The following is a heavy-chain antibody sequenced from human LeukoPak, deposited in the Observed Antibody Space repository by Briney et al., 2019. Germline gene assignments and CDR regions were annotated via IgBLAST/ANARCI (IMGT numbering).Heavy chain of an antibody. CDR3: ARASFTLTGYSSSWSLFDY. CDR1: GASIDRYY. D-gene: IGHD6-13*01. Sequence: SETLSLTCTVSGASIDRYYYNWIRQSAGKGLEWIGRMDSRGSTNYNPSLKSRVTMSVDTSNNQFSLKLTSVTAADTAVYYCARASFTLTGYSSSWSLFDYWGQGTLVTVSS. CDR2: MDSRGST. J-gene: IGHJ4*02. V-gene: IGHV4-4*07.